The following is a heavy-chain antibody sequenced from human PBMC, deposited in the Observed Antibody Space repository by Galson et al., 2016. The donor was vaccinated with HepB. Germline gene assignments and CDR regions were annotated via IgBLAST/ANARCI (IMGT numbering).Heavy chain of an antibody. Sequence: PALVKPTQTLTLTCTCSGFSLTTNGVGVGWIRQPPGKALKWLALIYWDDDKRYSPSLKSRLTITRDTSKNLVVLRMTNMDPVDTGTYYCAYRGKNDEDWVLDNWGQGTLVTVSA. CDR1: GFSLTTNGVG. D-gene: IGHD1-1*01. CDR2: IYWDDDK. CDR3: AYRGKNDEDWVLDN. V-gene: IGHV2-5*02. J-gene: IGHJ4*02.